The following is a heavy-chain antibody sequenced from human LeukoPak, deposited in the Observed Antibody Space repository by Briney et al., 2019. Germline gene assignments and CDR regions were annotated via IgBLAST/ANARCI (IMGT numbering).Heavy chain of an antibody. Sequence: SETLSLTCAVYGGSFSGYYWSWIRQPPGKGLEWIGGINHSGSTNYNPSLKSRVTISVDTSKNQFSLKLSSVTAADTAVYYCARGGLDYSGSYYYWGQGTLVTVSS. V-gene: IGHV4-34*01. D-gene: IGHD1-26*01. CDR2: INHSGST. J-gene: IGHJ4*02. CDR1: GGSFSGYY. CDR3: ARGGLDYSGSYYY.